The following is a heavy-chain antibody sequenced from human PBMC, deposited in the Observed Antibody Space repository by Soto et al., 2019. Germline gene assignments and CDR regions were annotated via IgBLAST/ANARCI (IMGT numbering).Heavy chain of an antibody. CDR1: GFTFSNYA. D-gene: IGHD6-13*01. CDR2: ISGSGGST. V-gene: IGHV3-23*01. J-gene: IGHJ4*02. CDR3: AKDQGSSWYEIGY. Sequence: EVQLLESGGGLVQPGGSLRLSCAASGFTFSNYAVTWVRQAPGKGLEWVSTISGSGGSTYYADSVKGRFTISRDNSEVPLYLRMNSLGAEETAVYYCAKDQGSSWYEIGYWGQGTLVTVSS.